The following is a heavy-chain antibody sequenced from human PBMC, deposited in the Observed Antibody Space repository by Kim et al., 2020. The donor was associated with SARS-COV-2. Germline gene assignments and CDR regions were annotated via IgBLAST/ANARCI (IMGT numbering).Heavy chain of an antibody. CDR1: GFTVSSNY. D-gene: IGHD3-16*02. CDR3: ARDMYFDYVWGSYRPASFFLNYYCMDV. V-gene: IGHV3-66*02. CDR2: IYSGGST. Sequence: GGSLRLSCAASGFTVSSNYMSWVRQAPGKGLEWVSVIYSGGSTYYADSVKGRFTISRDNSKNTLYLQMNSLRAEDTAVYYCARDMYFDYVWGSYRPASFFLNYYCMDVWGRGTTVTVSS. J-gene: IGHJ6*04.